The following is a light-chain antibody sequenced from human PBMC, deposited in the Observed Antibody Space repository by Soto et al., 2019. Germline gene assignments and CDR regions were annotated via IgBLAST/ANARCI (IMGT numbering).Light chain of an antibody. V-gene: IGKV1-33*01. CDR2: DAS. Sequence: DIQLTQSPSSLSASVGDRVTITCQASQGISNFLNWYQQKPGKAPKLLIYDASNLETGVPSRFSGSGSMTDFTFTISSLQPEDIATYFCQQYDNLQLTFGGGTNVEI. J-gene: IGKJ4*01. CDR3: QQYDNLQLT. CDR1: QGISNF.